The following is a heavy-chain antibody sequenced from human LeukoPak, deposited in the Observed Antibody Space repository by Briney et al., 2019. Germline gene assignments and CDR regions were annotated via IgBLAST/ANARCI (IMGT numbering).Heavy chain of an antibody. D-gene: IGHD3-16*01. CDR2: IYPGDSDT. J-gene: IGHJ3*02. CDR3: ARHRDYVPDI. V-gene: IGHV5-51*01. Sequence: RGESLKISCKGSRYTFTSYWIGWVRQMPGKGLEWMGIIYPGDSDTRYSPSFQGQVTISADKSISTASLQWNSLKASDTAMYYCARHRDYVPDIWGQGTMVTVSS. CDR1: RYTFTSYW.